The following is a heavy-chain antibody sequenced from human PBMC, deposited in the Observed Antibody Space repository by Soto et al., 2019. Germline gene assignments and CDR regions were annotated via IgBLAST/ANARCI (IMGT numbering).Heavy chain of an antibody. CDR1: GGSINSRGYY. V-gene: IGHV4-31*03. CDR3: ARQSESTGYFYGWFDP. J-gene: IGHJ5*02. Sequence: QVQLQESGPGLVRPSQTLSLTCTVSGGSINSRGYYWTWIRQHPGKGLEWIGNIYYSGSIHFNPSLKSRLTMLVDTSENQFSLQLTSVTAADTAVYYCARQSESTGYFYGWFDPWGQGTLVTVSS. CDR2: IYYSGSI. D-gene: IGHD3-9*01.